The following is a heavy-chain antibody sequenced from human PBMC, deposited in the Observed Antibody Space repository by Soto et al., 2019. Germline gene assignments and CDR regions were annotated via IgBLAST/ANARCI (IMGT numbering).Heavy chain of an antibody. V-gene: IGHV3-23*01. D-gene: IGHD2-15*01. Sequence: EVQLLESGGGLVQPGGSLRLSCAASGFTFSSYAMSWVRQAPGKGLEWVSAISGSGGSTYYADSVKGRFTISRDNSKNTVYLQMHSLRAEDPAVYYCAKFPSTKHSCSGGSCYPDAYLQHWGQGTLVTVSS. CDR3: AKFPSTKHSCSGGSCYPDAYLQH. CDR2: ISGSGGST. J-gene: IGHJ1*01. CDR1: GFTFSSYA.